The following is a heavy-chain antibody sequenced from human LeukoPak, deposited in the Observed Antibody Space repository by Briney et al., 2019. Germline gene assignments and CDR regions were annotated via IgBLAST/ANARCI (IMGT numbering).Heavy chain of an antibody. D-gene: IGHD6-13*01. Sequence: GGSLRLSCAASGFTFSNYAMSWVRQAPGKGLEWVSLISGSGSNIYYADSVKGRFTISRDNSKNTLYLQMNSLRAEDTAVYYCARGSTSTWYDYWGQGILVTVSS. CDR3: ARGSTSTWYDY. V-gene: IGHV3-23*01. CDR1: GFTFSNYA. CDR2: ISGSGSNI. J-gene: IGHJ4*02.